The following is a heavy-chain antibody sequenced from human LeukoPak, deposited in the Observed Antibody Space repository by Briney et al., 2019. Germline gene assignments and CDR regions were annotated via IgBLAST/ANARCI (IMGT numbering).Heavy chain of an antibody. J-gene: IGHJ4*02. D-gene: IGHD3-16*01. V-gene: IGHV3-48*04. Sequence: GGSLRLSCAASGFTFSSYSMTWVRQAPGKGLEWISFIDRSSETIFYAESVKGRFTISRDNAKNSLFLQMNSLRAEDTAVYYCARRVPSQVITDYFDYWGQGTLVTVSS. CDR2: IDRSSETI. CDR1: GFTFSSYS. CDR3: ARRVPSQVITDYFDY.